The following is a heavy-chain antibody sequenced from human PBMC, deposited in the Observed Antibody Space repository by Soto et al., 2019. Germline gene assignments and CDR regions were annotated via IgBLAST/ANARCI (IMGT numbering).Heavy chain of an antibody. Sequence: EVQLVESGGGLVQPGGSLRLSCAASGFTFSSYSMNWVRQAPGKGLEWVSSISSSSSYIYYADSVKGRFTISRDNAKNSLYLQMNSLRAEDTAVYYCARGYCSGGSCYLYAFDIWGQGTMVTVSS. CDR3: ARGYCSGGSCYLYAFDI. D-gene: IGHD2-15*01. CDR2: ISSSSSYI. V-gene: IGHV3-21*01. CDR1: GFTFSSYS. J-gene: IGHJ3*02.